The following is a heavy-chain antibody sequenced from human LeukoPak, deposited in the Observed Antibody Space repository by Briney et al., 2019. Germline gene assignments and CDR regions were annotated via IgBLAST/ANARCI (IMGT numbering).Heavy chain of an antibody. CDR2: IKSKIDDGTT. V-gene: IGHV3-15*01. CDR1: GFTFSNAW. Sequence: GGSLRLSCAASGFTFSNAWMSWVRQAPGKGLEWVGRIKSKIDDGTTDYAAPVKGRFTISRDDSKNTLFLQMNSLKTEDTAVYYCTTTSVSGSYFGHYYYYYYMDVWGKGTTVTVSS. D-gene: IGHD1-26*01. J-gene: IGHJ6*03. CDR3: TTTSVSGSYFGHYYYYYYMDV.